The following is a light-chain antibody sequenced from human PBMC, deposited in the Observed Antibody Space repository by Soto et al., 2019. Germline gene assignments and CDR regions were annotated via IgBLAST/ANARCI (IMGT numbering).Light chain of an antibody. CDR3: QSYDSSLSGSYV. CDR2: GNS. Sequence: QAVVTQPPSVSGAPGQRVTISCTGSSSNIGAGYDVHWYQQLPGTAPKLLIYGNSNRPSGVPDRFSGSKSGTSASLAITGXXAXDEADYYCQSYDSSLSGSYVFGTGTKLTVL. J-gene: IGLJ1*01. V-gene: IGLV1-40*01. CDR1: SSNIGAGYD.